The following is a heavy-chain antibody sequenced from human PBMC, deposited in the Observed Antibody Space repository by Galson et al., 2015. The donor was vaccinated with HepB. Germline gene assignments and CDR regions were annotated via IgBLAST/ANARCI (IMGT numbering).Heavy chain of an antibody. V-gene: IGHV4-30-2*01. CDR2: IYHSGST. Sequence: LSLTCVVSGGSISSGGYSWSWIRQPPRKGLERIGYIYHSGSTFYNPSLKSRVTISLDRSKNQLSLNLTSVTAADTAVYYCARVSTVVDSWGQGTLVTVSS. CDR1: GGSISSGGYS. CDR3: ARVSTVVDS. D-gene: IGHD4-23*01. J-gene: IGHJ4*02.